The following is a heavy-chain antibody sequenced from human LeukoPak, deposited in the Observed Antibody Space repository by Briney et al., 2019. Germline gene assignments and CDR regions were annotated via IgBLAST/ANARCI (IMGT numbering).Heavy chain of an antibody. V-gene: IGHV1-18*01. J-gene: IGHJ4*02. Sequence: ASVTVSCKASGYTFTSYGISWVRQAPGQGLEWMGWISAYNGNTNYAQKLQGRVTITADESTSTAHMELSSLRSEDTAVYYCARDLGSRDGYNPPNLFDNWGQGTLVTVSS. CDR2: ISAYNGNT. D-gene: IGHD5-24*01. CDR1: GYTFTSYG. CDR3: ARDLGSRDGYNPPNLFDN.